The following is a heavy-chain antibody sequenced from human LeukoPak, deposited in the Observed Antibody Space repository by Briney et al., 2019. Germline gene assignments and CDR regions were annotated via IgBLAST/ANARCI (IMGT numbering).Heavy chain of an antibody. D-gene: IGHD2/OR15-2a*01. J-gene: IGHJ4*02. CDR2: IYYSGDT. Sequence: PSETLSLTCTVSGGSISGNNYYWGWIRQPPGKGLEWVGSIYYSGDTYYNPSLKSRATISVDTSKNRFSLKLSSVTAADTAVYFCARHENIITVPTAHAFDSWGQGTLVTVSS. V-gene: IGHV4-39*01. CDR1: GGSISGNNYY. CDR3: ARHENIITVPTAHAFDS.